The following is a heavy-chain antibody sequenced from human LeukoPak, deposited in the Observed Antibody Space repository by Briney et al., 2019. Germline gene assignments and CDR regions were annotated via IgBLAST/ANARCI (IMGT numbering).Heavy chain of an antibody. CDR2: IYHSGST. D-gene: IGHD3-10*01. CDR1: GYSINSGYY. V-gene: IGHV4-38-2*02. CDR3: ARARPSNYYGSGTHIFDY. Sequence: PSETLSLTCTVSGYSINSGYYWGWIRQPPGKGREWIGSIYHSGSTYYNPSLKSRVTISVDTSKNQFSLKLSSVTAADTAVYYCARARPSNYYGSGTHIFDYWGQGTLVTVSS. J-gene: IGHJ4*02.